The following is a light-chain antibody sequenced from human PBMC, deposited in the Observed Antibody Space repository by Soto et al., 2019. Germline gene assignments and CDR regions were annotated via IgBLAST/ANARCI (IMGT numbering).Light chain of an antibody. Sequence: DIQMTQSPSSLSASVGDRVTITCRASQGISSYLAWYQQKPGQVPKVLIYAASTLQSGVPARFSGSGSGTDFTLTISSLQPEDFATYYGQQYYNAPETFGQGTKVEIK. CDR1: QGISSY. V-gene: IGKV1-27*01. J-gene: IGKJ1*01. CDR2: AAS. CDR3: QQYYNAPET.